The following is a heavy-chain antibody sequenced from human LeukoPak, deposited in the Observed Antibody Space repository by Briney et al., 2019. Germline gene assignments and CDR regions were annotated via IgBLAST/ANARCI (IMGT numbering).Heavy chain of an antibody. CDR3: ARDFGSGSSYCDY. CDR2: ISSSSSYI. Sequence: GGSLRLSCAASGFTFSSYSMNWVRQAPGKGLEWVSSISSSSSYIYYADSVKGRFTISRDNAKNSLYLKVNSLRAEDTAVYYCARDFGSGSSYCDYWGQGTLVTVSS. D-gene: IGHD2-15*01. CDR1: GFTFSSYS. V-gene: IGHV3-21*01. J-gene: IGHJ4*02.